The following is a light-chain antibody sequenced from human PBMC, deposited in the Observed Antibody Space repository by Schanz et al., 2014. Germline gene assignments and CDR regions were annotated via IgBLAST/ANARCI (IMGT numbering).Light chain of an antibody. Sequence: DIVLTQSPATLSLSPGERATLSCRASQSVSSYLAWYQHIPGQAPRLLIYDTSNRATGIPARFSGSGSGTDFTLTISSLEPEDFAVYYCQQRSNWHLTFGGGTKVEIK. CDR3: QQRSNWHLT. CDR1: QSVSSY. CDR2: DTS. J-gene: IGKJ4*01. V-gene: IGKV3-11*01.